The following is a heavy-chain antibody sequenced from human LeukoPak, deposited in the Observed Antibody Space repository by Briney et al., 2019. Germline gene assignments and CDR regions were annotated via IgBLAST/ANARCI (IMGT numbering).Heavy chain of an antibody. CDR2: IRSKAYGGTT. CDR3: ARGPIYLWLYYGMDV. J-gene: IGHJ6*02. V-gene: IGHV3-49*04. CDR1: GFTFGDHA. Sequence: QAGGSLRLPCSGSGFTFGDHAMSWVRQAPGKGLAWVGFIRSKAYGGTTEYAASVRGRFSISRDDSKNIAYLQMSSLETEDTAVYVCARGPIYLWLYYGMDVWGQGTTVTVSS. D-gene: IGHD5-18*01.